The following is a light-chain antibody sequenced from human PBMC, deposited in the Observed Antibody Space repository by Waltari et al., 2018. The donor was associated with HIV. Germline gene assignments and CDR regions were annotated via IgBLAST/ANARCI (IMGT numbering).Light chain of an antibody. J-gene: IGLJ3*02. CDR1: TSNVETQW. CDR2: RNH. CDR3: GVWDSTLKQWL. Sequence: PGQTVTISCSGSTSNVETQWVYWYQQLPGTAPKLLIYRNHQRPSGVPDRFSSSKSGASASLIISGLRSEDEADYFCGVWDSTLKQWLFGGRTKLTVL. V-gene: IGLV1-47*01.